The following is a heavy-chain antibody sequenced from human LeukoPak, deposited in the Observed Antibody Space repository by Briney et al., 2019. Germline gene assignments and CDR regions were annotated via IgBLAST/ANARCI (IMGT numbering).Heavy chain of an antibody. D-gene: IGHD6-19*01. CDR3: AKDMGAVAGTGIFDY. CDR1: GFTFDDYA. V-gene: IGHV3-9*01. Sequence: GRSLRLSCAASGFTFDDYAMHWVRQAPGKGLEWVSGISWNSGSIGYADSVKGRFTISRDNAKNSLYLQMNSLRAEDTALYYCAKDMGAVAGTGIFDYWGQGTLVTVSS. J-gene: IGHJ4*02. CDR2: ISWNSGSI.